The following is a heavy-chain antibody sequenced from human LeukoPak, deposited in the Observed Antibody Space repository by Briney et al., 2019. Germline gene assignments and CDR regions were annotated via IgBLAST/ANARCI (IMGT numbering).Heavy chain of an antibody. V-gene: IGHV3-23*01. CDR1: GVTFSSYA. Sequence: GGSLRLSCAASGVTFSSYAMSWVRQAPGKGLEWVSGISGSGGSTYYADSVKGRFTISRDNSKNTLYLQMNNLRAEDTAVYYCARFSIAAARSFLDYWGQGTLVTVSS. CDR2: ISGSGGST. J-gene: IGHJ4*02. CDR3: ARFSIAAARSFLDY. D-gene: IGHD6-13*01.